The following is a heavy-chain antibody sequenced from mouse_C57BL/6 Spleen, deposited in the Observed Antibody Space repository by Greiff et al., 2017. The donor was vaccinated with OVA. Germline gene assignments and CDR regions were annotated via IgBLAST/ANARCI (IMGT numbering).Heavy chain of an antibody. Sequence: QVQLQQSGAELVRPGASVKLSCKASGYTFTDYYINWVKQRPGQGLEWIARIYPGSDNTYYNEKFKGKATLTAEKSSSTAYMQLSSLTSEDSAVYFCARDYYGSTAWFAYWGQGTLVTVSA. CDR1: GYTFTDYY. CDR2: IYPGSDNT. CDR3: ARDYYGSTAWFAY. V-gene: IGHV1-76*01. D-gene: IGHD1-1*01. J-gene: IGHJ3*01.